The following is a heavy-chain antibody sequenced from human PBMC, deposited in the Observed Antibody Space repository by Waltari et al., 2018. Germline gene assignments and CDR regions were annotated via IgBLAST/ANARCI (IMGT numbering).Heavy chain of an antibody. CDR2: IYYSGST. CDR3: ARDMGDFYYDSSGYAFDI. CDR1: GGSISSYY. V-gene: IGHV4-59*01. J-gene: IGHJ3*02. Sequence: QVQLQESGPGLVKPSETLSLTCTVSGGSISSYYWSWIRPPPGQGLEWIGYIYYSGSTNYNPSLKSRVTISVDTSKNQFSLKLSSVTAADTAVYYCARDMGDFYYDSSGYAFDIWGQGTMVTVSS. D-gene: IGHD3-22*01.